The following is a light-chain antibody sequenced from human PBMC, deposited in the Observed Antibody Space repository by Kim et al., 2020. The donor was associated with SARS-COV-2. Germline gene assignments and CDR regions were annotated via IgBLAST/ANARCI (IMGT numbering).Light chain of an antibody. J-gene: IGKJ5*01. CDR2: DAS. CDR3: QQSFTTPLP. Sequence: ASVGDRVTITCRASQTISKYVNWYQQKPGKAPNILIFDASSLATGVPSRFSGSASGADFSLTISSLQPDDSATYYCQQSFTTPLPFGQGTRLEIK. CDR1: QTISKY. V-gene: IGKV1-39*01.